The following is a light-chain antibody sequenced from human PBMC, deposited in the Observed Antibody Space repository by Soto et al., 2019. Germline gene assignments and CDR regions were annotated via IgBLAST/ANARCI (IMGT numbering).Light chain of an antibody. CDR2: DAS. J-gene: IGKJ1*01. Sequence: TQSPSTLSASVGDRVTIICRASQSISRWLGWYQQKPGKAPKLLIHDASSLESGVPSRFSGSGSGTEFTLTISSLQPDDFATYYCHSYDRYWTFAEGTIVDIK. CDR1: QSISRW. V-gene: IGKV1-5*02. CDR3: HSYDRYWT.